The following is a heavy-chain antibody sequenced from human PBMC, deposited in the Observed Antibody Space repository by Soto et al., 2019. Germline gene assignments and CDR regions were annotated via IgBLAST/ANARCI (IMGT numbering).Heavy chain of an antibody. Sequence: GGSLRLSCAASGFTFSSYWMSWVRQAPGKGLEWVANIKQDGSEKYYVDSVKGRFTISRDNAKNSLYLQMNSLRAEDTAVYYCARGIEWALDAFDIWGQGTMVTVSS. CDR2: IKQDGSEK. CDR3: ARGIEWALDAFDI. V-gene: IGHV3-7*05. CDR1: GFTFSSYW. D-gene: IGHD1-26*01. J-gene: IGHJ3*02.